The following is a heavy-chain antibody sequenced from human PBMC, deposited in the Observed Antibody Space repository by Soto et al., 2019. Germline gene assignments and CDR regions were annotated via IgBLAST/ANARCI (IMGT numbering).Heavy chain of an antibody. V-gene: IGHV3-7*01. D-gene: IGHD1-26*01. Sequence: LRLSCGASGFTFSSYWMSWVRQAPGKGLEWVANMNEDGSEKNYVDSVKGRFTISRDNAKNSLYLQMNGLRGDDTAVYYCARDRGYSTFDIWGQGTMVTVSS. CDR1: GFTFSSYW. J-gene: IGHJ3*02. CDR2: MNEDGSEK. CDR3: ARDRGYSTFDI.